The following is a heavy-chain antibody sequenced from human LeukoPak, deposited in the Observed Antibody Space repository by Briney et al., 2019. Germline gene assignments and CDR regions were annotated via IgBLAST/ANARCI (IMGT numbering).Heavy chain of an antibody. Sequence: ASVKVSCKASGYTFTGYYMHWVRQAPGQGLEWMGWIIPILGIANYAQKFQGRVTITADKSTSTAYMELSSLRSEDTAVYYCARDEEGGLRNWFHPWGQGTLVTVSS. D-gene: IGHD5-12*01. CDR2: IIPILGIA. CDR3: ARDEEGGLRNWFHP. CDR1: GYTFTGYY. V-gene: IGHV1-69*10. J-gene: IGHJ5*02.